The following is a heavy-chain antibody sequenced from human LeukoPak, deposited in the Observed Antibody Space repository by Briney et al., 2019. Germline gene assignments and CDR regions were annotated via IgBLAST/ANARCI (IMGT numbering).Heavy chain of an antibody. CDR1: GYTLTEIS. CDR2: FNPEDAET. Sequence: ASAKVSCKVSGYTLTEISMHWVRQAPGQGLEWMGGFNPEDAETIYARSFQGRLTVTEDTSTDTAYMELSSLRSEDTAMYYCATEIVGYGDVHYFDSWGQGTLVTVSS. J-gene: IGHJ4*02. V-gene: IGHV1-24*01. D-gene: IGHD4-17*01. CDR3: ATEIVGYGDVHYFDS.